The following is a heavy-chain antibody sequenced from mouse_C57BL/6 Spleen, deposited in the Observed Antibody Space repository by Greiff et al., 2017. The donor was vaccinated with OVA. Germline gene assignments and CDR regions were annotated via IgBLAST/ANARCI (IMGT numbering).Heavy chain of an antibody. V-gene: IGHV1-53*01. J-gene: IGHJ2*01. Sequence: QVQLQQPGTELVKPGASVKLSCKASGYTFTSYWMHWVKQRPGQGLEWIGNINPSNGGTNYNEKFKSKATLTVDKSSSTAYMQLSSLTSEDSAVYYGAREGHITTVVPFDYWGQGTTLTVSS. CDR3: AREGHITTVVPFDY. CDR1: GYTFTSYW. D-gene: IGHD1-1*01. CDR2: INPSNGGT.